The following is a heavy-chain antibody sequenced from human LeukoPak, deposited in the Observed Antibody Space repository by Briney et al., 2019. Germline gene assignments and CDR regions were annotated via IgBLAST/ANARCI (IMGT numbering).Heavy chain of an antibody. CDR2: INPSGGST. V-gene: IGHV1-46*01. Sequence: EASVKVSCKASGCTFTSYYMHWVRQASGQGLEWMGLINPSGGSTSYAQKFQGRVTMTRDTSTSTVYMELSSLRSEDTAVYYCARVRSYGGNSAPIDYWGQGTLVTVSS. J-gene: IGHJ4*02. CDR1: GCTFTSYY. CDR3: ARVRSYGGNSAPIDY. D-gene: IGHD4-23*01.